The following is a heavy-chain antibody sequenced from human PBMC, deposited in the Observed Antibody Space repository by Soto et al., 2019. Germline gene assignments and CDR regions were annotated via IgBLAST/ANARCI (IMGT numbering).Heavy chain of an antibody. CDR3: AKVRLPAANGGWFDP. V-gene: IGHV3-23*01. Sequence: GGSLRLSCAASGFTFSSYAMSWVRQAPGKGLEWVSAISGSGGSTYYADSVKGRFTIPRDNSKNTLYLQMNSLRAEDTAVYYCAKVRLPAANGGWFDPWGQGTLVTVSS. CDR2: ISGSGGST. J-gene: IGHJ5*02. D-gene: IGHD2-2*01. CDR1: GFTFSSYA.